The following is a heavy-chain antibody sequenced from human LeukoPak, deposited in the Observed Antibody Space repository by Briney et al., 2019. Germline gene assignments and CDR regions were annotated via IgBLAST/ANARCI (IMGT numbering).Heavy chain of an antibody. CDR1: GFTFSSFW. CDR3: ARGDHYYDSSGSSPPMVDY. V-gene: IGHV3-7*01. J-gene: IGHJ4*02. CDR2: IKQDGSEK. D-gene: IGHD3-22*01. Sequence: PGGSLRLSCAASGFTFSSFWMSWVRQAPGKGLQWVANIKQDGSEKYYVDSVKGRFTISRDNAKNSLYLQMNSLRAEDTAVYYCARGDHYYDSSGSSPPMVDYWGQGTLVTVSS.